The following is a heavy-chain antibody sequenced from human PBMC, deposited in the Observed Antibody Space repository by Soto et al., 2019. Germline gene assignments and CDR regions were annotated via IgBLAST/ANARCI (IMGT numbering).Heavy chain of an antibody. J-gene: IGHJ4*02. CDR2: ISSSSTI. Sequence: PGGSLRLSCASSGFTFSSYSMNWVRQAPGKGLEWVSYISSSSTIYYADSVKGRFTISRDNAKNTLYLQMNSLRAEDTAVYYCAKGAAGTHSDPFDYWGQGTLVTVSS. V-gene: IGHV3-48*01. CDR3: AKGAAGTHSDPFDY. D-gene: IGHD6-13*01. CDR1: GFTFSSYS.